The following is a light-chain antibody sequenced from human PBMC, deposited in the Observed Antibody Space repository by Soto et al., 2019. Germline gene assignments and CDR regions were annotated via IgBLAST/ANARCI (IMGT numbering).Light chain of an antibody. CDR2: GAS. V-gene: IGKV3-15*01. Sequence: EIVMTQSPATLSLSPGEIATLSCSASQSVSSNLAWYQQKPGQAPRLLIYGASTRATGIPARFSRSGSGTEFTLTISSLQSEDFAVYYWQQYNSWPSTTFGQGTKVEI. CDR1: QSVSSN. CDR3: QQYNSWPSTT. J-gene: IGKJ1*01.